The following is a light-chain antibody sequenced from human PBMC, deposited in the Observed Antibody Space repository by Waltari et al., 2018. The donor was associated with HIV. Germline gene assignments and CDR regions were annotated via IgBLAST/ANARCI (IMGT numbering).Light chain of an antibody. CDR2: GDT. CDR1: SSDVGSEDY. Sequence: QSALTQPRSVSGSPGQSVTISCTGTSSDVGSEDYVSWYQQHPGKAPKLMIYGDTKQPSGVPVRVAGSKSGNTASMTICGLQAEDEADYYCSPQGGNYGVEFGGGSKLTVL. J-gene: IGLJ3*02. V-gene: IGLV2-11*01. CDR3: SPQGGNYGVE.